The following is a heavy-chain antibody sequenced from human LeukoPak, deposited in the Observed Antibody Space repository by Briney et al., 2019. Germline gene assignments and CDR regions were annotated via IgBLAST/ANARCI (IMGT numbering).Heavy chain of an antibody. CDR2: ISGSGGST. CDR3: AKDVPGARLPAAPHNPYGMDV. CDR1: GFTFSSYA. V-gene: IGHV3-23*01. D-gene: IGHD2-2*01. Sequence: GGSLRLSCAASGFTFSSYAMSWVRQAPGKGLEWVSAISGSGGSTYYADSVKGRFTISRDNSKNTLYLQMNSLRAEDTAVYYCAKDVPGARLPAAPHNPYGMDVWGQGTTVTVSS. J-gene: IGHJ6*02.